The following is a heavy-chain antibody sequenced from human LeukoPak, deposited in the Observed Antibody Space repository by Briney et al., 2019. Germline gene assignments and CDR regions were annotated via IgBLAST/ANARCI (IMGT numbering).Heavy chain of an antibody. CDR3: ARETPSRYFDY. V-gene: IGHV1-8*03. J-gene: IGHJ4*02. D-gene: IGHD4-23*01. Sequence: EASVKVSCKVSGYTLTELSMHWVRQAPGKGLEWMGWMNPNSGKTGYAQKFQDRITITRNTSISTAYMELSSLGSEDTAVYYCARETPSRYFDYWGQGTLVTVSS. CDR1: GYTLTELS. CDR2: MNPNSGKT.